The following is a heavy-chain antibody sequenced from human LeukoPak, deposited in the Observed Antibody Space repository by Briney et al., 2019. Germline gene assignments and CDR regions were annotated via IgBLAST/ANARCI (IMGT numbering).Heavy chain of an antibody. V-gene: IGHV3-7*01. CDR3: ARDPGYSYGFDAFDI. J-gene: IGHJ3*02. Sequence: PGGSLRLSCAASGFTFSTYWMSWVRQAPGKGLEWVANIKQDGSEKYYVDSVKGRFTIFRDNAKNSLYLQMNSLRAEDTAVYYCARDPGYSYGFDAFDIWGQGTMVTVSS. CDR2: IKQDGSEK. D-gene: IGHD5-18*01. CDR1: GFTFSTYW.